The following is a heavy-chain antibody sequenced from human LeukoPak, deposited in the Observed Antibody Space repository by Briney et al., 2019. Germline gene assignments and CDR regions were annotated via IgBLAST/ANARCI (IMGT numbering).Heavy chain of an antibody. D-gene: IGHD2-21*01. CDR2: IYYSGST. V-gene: IGHV4-31*03. CDR1: GGSISSGGYY. J-gene: IGHJ5*02. Sequence: PSQTLSLTCTVSGGSISSGGYYWSWIRQHPGKGLEWIGYIYYSGSTYYSPSLESRVTISVDTSKNQFSLKLSSVTAADTAVYYCVAVRSLNWFDPWGQGTLVTVSS. CDR3: VAVRSLNWFDP.